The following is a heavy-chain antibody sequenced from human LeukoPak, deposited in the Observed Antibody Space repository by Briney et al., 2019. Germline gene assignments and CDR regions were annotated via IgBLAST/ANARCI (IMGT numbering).Heavy chain of an antibody. V-gene: IGHV4-34*09. CDR2: INHSGST. CDR1: GGSFSGYY. Sequence: TLSLTCAVYGGSFSGYYWSWIRQPPGKGLEWIGEINHSGSTYYNPSLKSRVTISVDTSKNQFSLKLSSVTAADTAVYYCARDGAHYYYDSSGYYPFDYWGQGTLVTVSS. J-gene: IGHJ4*02. CDR3: ARDGAHYYYDSSGYYPFDY. D-gene: IGHD3-22*01.